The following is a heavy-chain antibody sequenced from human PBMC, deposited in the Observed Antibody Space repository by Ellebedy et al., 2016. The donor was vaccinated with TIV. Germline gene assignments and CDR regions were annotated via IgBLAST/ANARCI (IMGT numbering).Heavy chain of an antibody. CDR1: GFPFSTFE. CDR3: VKGGWLDF. Sequence: GGSLRLSXVVSGFPFSTFEMSWVRQVPGKGLQWISFISPRDGTAHYAGSVQGRFTVSRDNYKNMLYLQLNNLRPEDTAIYHCVKGGWLDFWGPGTLVTVSS. D-gene: IGHD6-19*01. V-gene: IGHV3-23*01. J-gene: IGHJ4*01. CDR2: ISPRDGTA.